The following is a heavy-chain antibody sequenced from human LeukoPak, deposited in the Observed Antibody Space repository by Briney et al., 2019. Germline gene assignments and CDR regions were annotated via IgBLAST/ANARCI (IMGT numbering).Heavy chain of an antibody. J-gene: IGHJ6*02. Sequence: GGSLRLSCAASGFTFSGYSMNWVRQAPGKGLEWVSYISSSSSTIYYADSVKGRFTISRDNAKNSLYLQMNSLRAEDTAVYYCVRGGGCSGSPMRYGTDVWGQGTTVTVSS. V-gene: IGHV3-48*04. CDR2: ISSSSSTI. CDR3: VRGGGCSGSPMRYGTDV. CDR1: GFTFSGYS. D-gene: IGHD6-19*01.